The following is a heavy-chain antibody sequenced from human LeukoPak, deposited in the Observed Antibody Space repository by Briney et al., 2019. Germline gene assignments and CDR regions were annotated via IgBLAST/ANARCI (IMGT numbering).Heavy chain of an antibody. V-gene: IGHV3-9*01. J-gene: IGHJ4*02. CDR1: GFTFDDYA. D-gene: IGHD5-18*01. Sequence: PGRSLRLSCAASGFTFDDYAMHWVRQAPGKGLEWVSGISWNSVNIGHEDSVKGRFTISRDNAKNSLHLQMNSLRAEDTAVYYCARGGGLYSYGPIDSWGQGTLVTVSS. CDR3: ARGGGLYSYGPIDS. CDR2: ISWNSVNI.